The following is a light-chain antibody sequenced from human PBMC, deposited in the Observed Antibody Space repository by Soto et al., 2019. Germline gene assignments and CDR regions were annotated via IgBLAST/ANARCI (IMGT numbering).Light chain of an antibody. CDR3: QQYGSSGT. V-gene: IGKV3-11*01. CDR2: DAS. CDR1: QSVGSS. J-gene: IGKJ1*01. Sequence: EIVLTQSPATLSLSPGERATLSCRASQSVGSSLAWYQQKPGQAPRLLIYDASNRATGIPARFSGSGSGTEFTLTISRLEPEDFAVYYCQQYGSSGTFGQGTKVDI.